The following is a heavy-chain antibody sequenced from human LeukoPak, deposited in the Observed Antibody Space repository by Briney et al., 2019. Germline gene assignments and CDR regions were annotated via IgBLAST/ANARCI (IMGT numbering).Heavy chain of an antibody. CDR1: GFTLSSYE. Sequence: GGYLRLSCAASGFTLSSYEMNWVRQAPGKGLEWVSYISSSGRTIYYADSVKGRFTISRDNAKDSLYLQMNSLRAEDTAVYYCAREWGFLWGQGTMVTVSS. V-gene: IGHV3-48*03. J-gene: IGHJ3*01. CDR3: AREWGFL. D-gene: IGHD3-3*01. CDR2: ISSSGRTI.